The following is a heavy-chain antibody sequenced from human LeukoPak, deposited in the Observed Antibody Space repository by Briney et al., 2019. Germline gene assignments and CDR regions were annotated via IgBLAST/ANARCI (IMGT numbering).Heavy chain of an antibody. V-gene: IGHV3-48*03. D-gene: IGHD3-10*01. CDR3: ARESVTMVRRAFDI. CDR1: GFTFSSYE. CDR2: ISSSSGSTI. Sequence: GGSLRLSCAASGFTFSSYEMNWVRQAPGKWLEWVSYISSSSGSTIYYADSVKGRFTISRDNAKNSLYLQMNSLRAEDTAVYYCARESVTMVRRAFDIWGQGTMVTVSS. J-gene: IGHJ3*02.